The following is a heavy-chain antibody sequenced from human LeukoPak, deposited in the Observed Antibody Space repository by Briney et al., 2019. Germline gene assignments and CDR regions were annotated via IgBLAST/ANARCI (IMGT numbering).Heavy chain of an antibody. CDR2: ISADNGNI. J-gene: IGHJ4*02. V-gene: IGHV1-18*01. D-gene: IGHD2-15*01. Sequence: GASVKVSCKASGYTFTSYGISWVRQAPGQGLEWMGWISADNGNINYAQKLQGRGTMTTDTSTSTAYMELRSLRSDDTAVYYCARDEVVAATSPFDYWGQGTLVTVSS. CDR3: ARDEVVAATSPFDY. CDR1: GYTFTSYG.